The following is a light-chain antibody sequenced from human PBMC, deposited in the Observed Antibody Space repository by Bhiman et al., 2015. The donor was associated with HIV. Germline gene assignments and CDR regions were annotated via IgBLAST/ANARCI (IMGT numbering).Light chain of an antibody. CDR1: SSDVGAYTY. V-gene: IGLV2-14*03. CDR3: CSYAGSYSV. Sequence: QSALTQPASVSGSPGQSITISCTGASSDVGAYTYVSWYQQHPGRAPKLMIYDVNKRPSGVSNRFSGSKSGNTASLTISGLQAEDEADYYCCSYAGSYSVFGGGTKLTVL. CDR2: DVN. J-gene: IGLJ2*01.